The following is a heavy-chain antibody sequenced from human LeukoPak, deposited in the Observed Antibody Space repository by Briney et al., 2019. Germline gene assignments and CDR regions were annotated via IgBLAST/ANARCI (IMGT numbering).Heavy chain of an antibody. CDR3: AKEGAASWDVDV. CDR1: GFIFIGYG. Sequence: PGGSLRLSCAASGFIFIGYGMHWVRQAPGKGPEWVAFIRPDGHNKYYADSVKGRFMISRDNSKNTVDPQMNSLRGDDTAMYYCAKEGAASWDVDVWGKGTTVTVSS. V-gene: IGHV3-30*02. D-gene: IGHD3-3*02. CDR2: IRPDGHNK. J-gene: IGHJ6*04.